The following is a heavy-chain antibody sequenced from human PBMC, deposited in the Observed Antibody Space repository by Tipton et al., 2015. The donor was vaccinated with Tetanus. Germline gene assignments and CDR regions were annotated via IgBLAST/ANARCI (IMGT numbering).Heavy chain of an antibody. J-gene: IGHJ2*01. CDR1: GGSISSYY. V-gene: IGHV4-59*12. Sequence: TLSLTCTVSGGSISSYYWSWIRQPPGKGLEWIGNIYHRGSTYYNPSLKSRVTISVDTSKNQFSLKLSSVTAADTAVYYCARDPAVLRFLEWLPDWYFALWGRGTLVTVSS. CDR2: IYHRGST. D-gene: IGHD3-3*01. CDR3: ARDPAVLRFLEWLPDWYFAL.